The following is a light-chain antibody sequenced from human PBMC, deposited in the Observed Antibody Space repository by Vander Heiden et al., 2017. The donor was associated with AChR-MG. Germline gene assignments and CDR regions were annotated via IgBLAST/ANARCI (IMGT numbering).Light chain of an antibody. CDR3: QQSYSTPSS. Sequence: DIQRSQSPSSLARAGGDRGTITCRASQSVSSYLNWYQQKPGKAPKLLIYAASSLQSGVPSRFSGSGSGTDFTLTISSLQPEDFATYYCQQSYSTPSSFGQRTKLESK. J-gene: IGKJ2*01. CDR1: QSVSSY. CDR2: AAS. V-gene: IGKV1-39*01.